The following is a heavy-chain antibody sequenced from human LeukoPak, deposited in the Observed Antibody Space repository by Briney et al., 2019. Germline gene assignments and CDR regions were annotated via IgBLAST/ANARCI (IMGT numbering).Heavy chain of an antibody. CDR3: ATHGGTAMDNYYYYYIDV. D-gene: IGHD5-18*01. CDR2: ISGTGGST. Sequence: GGSLRLSCAASGFTFSRYAMSWVRQAPGKGLEWVSAISGTGGSTYYADSVKGRFTISRDNSKNTLYVQMNSLRAEDTAVYYCATHGGTAMDNYYYYYIDVWGKGTTATVSS. J-gene: IGHJ6*03. V-gene: IGHV3-23*01. CDR1: GFTFSRYA.